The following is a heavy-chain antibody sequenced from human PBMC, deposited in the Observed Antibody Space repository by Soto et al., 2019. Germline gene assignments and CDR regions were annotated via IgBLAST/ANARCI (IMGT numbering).Heavy chain of an antibody. CDR3: ARESEDLTSNFDY. CDR1: GFTFARYS. V-gene: IGHV3-21*06. CDR2: ISSTTNYI. Sequence: GGSLRLSCAASGFTFARYSMNWVRQAPGKGLEWVSSISSTTNYIYYGDSMKGRFTISRDNAKNSLYLEMNSLRAEDTAVYYCARESEDLTSNFDYWGQGTLVTVSS. J-gene: IGHJ4*02.